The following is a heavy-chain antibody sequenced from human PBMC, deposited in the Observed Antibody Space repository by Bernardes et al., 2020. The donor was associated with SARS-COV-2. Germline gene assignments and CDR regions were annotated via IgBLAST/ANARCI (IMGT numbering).Heavy chain of an antibody. D-gene: IGHD3-10*01. CDR3: SRLIRGPEA. V-gene: IGHV4-39*01. CDR1: GGSISSGTYY. CDR2: IYYSGST. J-gene: IGHJ5*02. Sequence: SETLSLTFTVSGGSISSGTYYWGWIRQPPGKGLEWIGNIYYSGSTHYNPSLKSRVTISVDTSKNQFSLRLTSVTAADTAVYYCSRLIRGPEAWGQGTLVTVSS.